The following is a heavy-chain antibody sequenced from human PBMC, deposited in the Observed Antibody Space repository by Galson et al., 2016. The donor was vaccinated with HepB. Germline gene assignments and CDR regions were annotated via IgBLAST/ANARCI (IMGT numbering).Heavy chain of an antibody. V-gene: IGHV1-3*01. J-gene: IGHJ4*02. Sequence: SVKVSCKAPGYTFTNYAMHWVRQAPGQRLEWMGWINPGNGDTKYSQKFQGRVTISRDTSASTAYMELRSLISEDTAVYYCAREGNYYTLDYWGQGTLVTVSS. CDR3: AREGNYYTLDY. D-gene: IGHD1-26*01. CDR1: GYTFTNYA. CDR2: INPGNGDT.